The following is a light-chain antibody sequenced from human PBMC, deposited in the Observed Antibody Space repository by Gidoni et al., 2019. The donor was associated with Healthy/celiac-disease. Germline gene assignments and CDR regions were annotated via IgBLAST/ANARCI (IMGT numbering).Light chain of an antibody. CDR3: QQSYSTPQT. J-gene: IGKJ1*01. CDR1: QSSSSY. V-gene: IGKV1-39*01. CDR2: AAS. Sequence: DIQMTPSPSSLSASVGDRVTITCRASQSSSSYLNWYQQKPGKAPKLLIYAASSLQSGVPSRFSGSGSGTDFTLTISSLQPEDFATYYCQQSYSTPQTFXXXTKVEIK.